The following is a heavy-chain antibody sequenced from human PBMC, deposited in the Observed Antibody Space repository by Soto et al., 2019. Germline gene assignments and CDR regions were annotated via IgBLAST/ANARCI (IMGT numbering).Heavy chain of an antibody. CDR2: IYYSGST. CDR1: GGSISSYY. CDR3: ARVVEEISEVVVVAARSLWAFDI. D-gene: IGHD2-15*01. Sequence: NPSETLSLTCTVSGGSISSYYWSWIRQPPGKGLEWIGYIYYSGSTNYNPSLKSRVTISVDTSKNQFSLKLSSVTAADTAVYYCARVVEEISEVVVVAARSLWAFDIWGQGTMVTVSS. J-gene: IGHJ3*02. V-gene: IGHV4-59*01.